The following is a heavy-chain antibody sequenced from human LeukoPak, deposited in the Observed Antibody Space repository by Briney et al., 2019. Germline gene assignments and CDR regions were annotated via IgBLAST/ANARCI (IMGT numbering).Heavy chain of an antibody. D-gene: IGHD2-15*01. CDR3: SIIAANSFDY. CDR2: IPYDGSNK. J-gene: IGHJ4*02. CDR1: GFTFSGYG. Sequence: GGSLRPSCAASGFTFSGYGMHWVRQGPGKGLEWVAFIPYDGSNKQYADSVKGRFTISRDNSKNTLYLQMSSLRPEDTAVYFCSIIAANSFDYWGQGTLVTVSS. V-gene: IGHV3-30*02.